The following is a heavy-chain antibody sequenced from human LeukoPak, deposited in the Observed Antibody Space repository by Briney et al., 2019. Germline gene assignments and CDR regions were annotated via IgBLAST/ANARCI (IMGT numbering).Heavy chain of an antibody. D-gene: IGHD1-26*01. CDR3: ARDGDSGSYRPLFDY. CDR1: GGSISSGGYY. Sequence: SQTLSLTCTVSGGSISSGGYYWSWIRQHPGKGLEWIGYIYYSGSTYYHPSLKSRVTISVDTSKNQFSLKLSSVTAADTAVYYCARDGDSGSYRPLFDYWGQGPLVTVSS. V-gene: IGHV4-31*03. CDR2: IYYSGST. J-gene: IGHJ4*02.